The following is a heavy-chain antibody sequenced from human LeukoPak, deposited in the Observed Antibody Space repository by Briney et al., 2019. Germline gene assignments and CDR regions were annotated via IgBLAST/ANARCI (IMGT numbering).Heavy chain of an antibody. CDR3: VRVAYSSSWLNFDY. Sequence: GRTLSLACAASGFTFSSYAMHWVRQAPGKGLEWVALIPEDGSNNYYADSVKGRFTVSRDNSKNTLYLQMTSLRAKDTAVNFCVRVAYSSSWLNFDYWGQGTLVTVSS. D-gene: IGHD6-13*01. V-gene: IGHV3-30*04. CDR1: GFTFSSYA. J-gene: IGHJ4*02. CDR2: IPEDGSNN.